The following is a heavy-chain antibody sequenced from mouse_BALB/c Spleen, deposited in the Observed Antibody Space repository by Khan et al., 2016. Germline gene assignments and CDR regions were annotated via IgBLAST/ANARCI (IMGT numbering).Heavy chain of an antibody. CDR2: IYPGDGDT. Sequence: QVQLKESGAELARPGASVKLSCKASGYTFTTYWMQWVKQRPGQGLEWIGTIYPGDGDTRYTQKFKGKATLTADKSSSTAYMELSSLASEDSAVYYCARVRGNYEGTDYWGQGTTLTVSS. CDR1: GYTFTTYW. V-gene: IGHV1-87*01. J-gene: IGHJ2*01. CDR3: ARVRGNYEGTDY. D-gene: IGHD2-1*01.